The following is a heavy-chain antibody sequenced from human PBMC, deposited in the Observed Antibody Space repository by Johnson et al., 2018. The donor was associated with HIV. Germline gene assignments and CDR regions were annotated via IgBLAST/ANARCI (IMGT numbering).Heavy chain of an antibody. D-gene: IGHD3-3*01. CDR3: TTDPPLEWLPLPFDI. CDR1: GFTFSNAW. Sequence: EQLVESGGGLVKTGESLRLSCAASGFTFSNAWMSWVRQGPGKGLEWVGHIKSKTDGGTTDYAAPVKGRFTISRDDSKNTLYLQMNSLKTEDTGVYYCTTDPPLEWLPLPFDIWGLGTMVTVSS. J-gene: IGHJ3*02. CDR2: IKSKTDGGTT. V-gene: IGHV3-15*01.